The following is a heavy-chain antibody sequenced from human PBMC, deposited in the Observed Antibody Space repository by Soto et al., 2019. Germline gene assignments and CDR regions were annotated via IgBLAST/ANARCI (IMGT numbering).Heavy chain of an antibody. V-gene: IGHV3-74*01. Sequence: EVRLVESGGGLVQPGGSLRLSCEASEFTFRSYWLYWVRQAPGKGLVWVSRLNNDGSDVNYADSVKGRFTISRDNAKSKLFLQMHSLRAEDTAVYYCARDVDTDIWSFDSWGQGTLVTVSA. D-gene: IGHD5-18*01. CDR1: EFTFRSYW. J-gene: IGHJ4*02. CDR2: LNNDGSDV. CDR3: ARDVDTDIWSFDS.